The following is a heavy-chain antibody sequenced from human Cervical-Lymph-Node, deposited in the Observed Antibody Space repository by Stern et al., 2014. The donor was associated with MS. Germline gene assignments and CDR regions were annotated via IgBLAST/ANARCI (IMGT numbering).Heavy chain of an antibody. V-gene: IGHV4-4*02. J-gene: IGHJ4*02. CDR2: VFRRGTT. Sequence: QLQLQESGPGLVKPSGTLSLTCDVSGGSISSSNWWSWVRQPPGKGLEWIGGVFRRGTTNYHPYLKRRVTISIDKSKNQVPLRLTSVTAADTAVYYCARGHLWLEDYWGQGALVTVSS. CDR1: GGSISSSNW. D-gene: IGHD3-16*01. CDR3: ARGHLWLEDY.